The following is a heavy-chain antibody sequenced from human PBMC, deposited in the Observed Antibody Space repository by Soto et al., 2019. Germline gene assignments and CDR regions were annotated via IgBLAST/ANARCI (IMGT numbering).Heavy chain of an antibody. D-gene: IGHD6-19*01. J-gene: IGHJ6*02. V-gene: IGHV3-30-3*01. Sequence: GGSLRLSCAASGFTFSSYAMHWVRQAPGKGLEWVAVISYDGSNKYYADSVKGGFTISRDNSKNTLYLQMNSLRAEDTAVYYCARGNRQCLVQYYYYGLDVWGQGTTVTVSS. CDR2: ISYDGSNK. CDR3: ARGNRQCLVQYYYYGLDV. CDR1: GFTFSSYA.